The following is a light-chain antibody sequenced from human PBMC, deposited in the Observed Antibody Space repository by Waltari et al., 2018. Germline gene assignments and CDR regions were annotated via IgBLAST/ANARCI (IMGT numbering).Light chain of an antibody. CDR1: QGINNN. CDR3: QQINSFPIT. Sequence: DIQMTQSPSSVSASLGDRVTITFRVSQGINNNIAWYQQKPGKAPSLLIYGASSLQTGVPSRFRDSGSGTEFTLTISSLQPEDFATYYCQQINSFPITFGQGTRLEIK. CDR2: GAS. V-gene: IGKV1-12*01. J-gene: IGKJ5*01.